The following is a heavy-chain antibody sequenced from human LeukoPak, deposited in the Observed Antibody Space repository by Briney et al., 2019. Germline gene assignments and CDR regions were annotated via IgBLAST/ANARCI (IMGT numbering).Heavy chain of an antibody. CDR1: GFTFSSYA. V-gene: IGHV3-23*01. CDR2: ISGSGGST. J-gene: IGHJ3*02. Sequence: GGSLRLSCAASGFTFSSYAMSWVRQAPGKGLEWVSAISGSGGSTYYADSVKGQFTISRDNSKNTLYLQMNSLRAEDTAVYYCAKDIYVWGSYRYIPHAFDIWGQGTMVTVSS. CDR3: AKDIYVWGSYRYIPHAFDI. D-gene: IGHD3-16*02.